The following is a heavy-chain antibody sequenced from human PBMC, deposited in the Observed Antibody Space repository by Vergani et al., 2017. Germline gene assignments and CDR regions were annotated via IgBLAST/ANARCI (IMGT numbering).Heavy chain of an antibody. CDR2: ISAYNGNT. V-gene: IGHV1-18*01. CDR3: ARDLDVGQYVDWLLSHYYYYGMEV. Sequence: QVQLVQSGAEVKKPGASVKVSCKASGYTFTSYGISWVRQAPGQGLEWMGWISAYNGNTNYAQKLQGRVTMTTDTSTSTAYMEMRSLRSDDTAVYYCARDLDVGQYVDWLLSHYYYYGMEVWGQGTTVTVSS. CDR1: GYTFTSYG. J-gene: IGHJ6*02. D-gene: IGHD3-9*01.